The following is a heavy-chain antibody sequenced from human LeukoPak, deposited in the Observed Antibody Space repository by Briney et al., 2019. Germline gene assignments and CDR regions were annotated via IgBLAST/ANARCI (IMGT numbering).Heavy chain of an antibody. V-gene: IGHV3-23*01. CDR2: ISGSGGST. CDR1: GFYFANYA. CDR3: ASHVDTAMVPPDY. J-gene: IGHJ4*02. D-gene: IGHD5-18*01. Sequence: GGSLRLSCAASGFYFANYAMSWVRQAPGKGLEWVSAISGSGGSTYYADSVKGRFTISRDNSKNTLYLQMNSLRAEDTAVYYCASHVDTAMVPPDYWGQGTLVTVSS.